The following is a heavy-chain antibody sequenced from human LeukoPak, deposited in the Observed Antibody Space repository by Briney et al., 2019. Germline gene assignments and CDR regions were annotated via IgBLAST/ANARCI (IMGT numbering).Heavy chain of an antibody. J-gene: IGHJ4*02. CDR1: GFTFSSYG. V-gene: IGHV3-33*01. Sequence: GGSLRLSCAASGFTFSSYGMHWVRQAPGKGLEWVAVIWYDGSNKYYADSVKGRFTISRDNSKNTLYLQMNSLKTEDTALYYCTRVGSWGLHLDWGQGTLVTVSS. CDR2: IWYDGSNK. D-gene: IGHD6-13*01. CDR3: TRVGSWGLHLD.